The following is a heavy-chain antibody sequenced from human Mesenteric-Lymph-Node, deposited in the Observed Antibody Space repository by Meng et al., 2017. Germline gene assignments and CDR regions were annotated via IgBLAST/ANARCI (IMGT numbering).Heavy chain of an antibody. J-gene: IGHJ1*01. CDR1: GYTLTAYH. D-gene: IGHD5-12*01. CDR3: ARDEVVATVSYFHH. Sequence: QVLRVQSVAEVQKPGASVKVSCKASGYTLTAYHIHWVRQAPGQGLEWMGWINLNTGGTNYAQKFQGRVTMTRDTSISTVYMELSSLRSDDTAVYYCARDEVVATVSYFHHWGQGTLVTVSS. CDR2: INLNTGGT. V-gene: IGHV1-2*02.